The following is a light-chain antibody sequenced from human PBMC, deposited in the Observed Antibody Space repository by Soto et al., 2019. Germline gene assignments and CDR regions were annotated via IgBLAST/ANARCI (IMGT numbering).Light chain of an antibody. Sequence: EIVMTQSPATLSVSPGERATLSCRASQSVGSTLAWYQQKVGQAPRLLIYDASARATGIPARFSGSGSGTEFTLTISNLQSEDFAVYYCQQYNDWPETFGQGTKVDIK. V-gene: IGKV3-15*01. CDR2: DAS. J-gene: IGKJ1*01. CDR1: QSVGST. CDR3: QQYNDWPET.